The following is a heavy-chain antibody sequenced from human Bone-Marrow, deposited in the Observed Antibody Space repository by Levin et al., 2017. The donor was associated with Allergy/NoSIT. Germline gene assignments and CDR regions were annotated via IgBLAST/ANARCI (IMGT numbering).Heavy chain of an antibody. V-gene: IGHV4-34*01. CDR1: GASFSDYF. Sequence: PGGSLRLSCAVYGASFSDYFWSWIRQPPGKGLEWIGEINHSGSTNYKASLKSRATVSVDTSKNQFSLKLSSVTAADTAVYYCAKGRSYGYNWYFDLWGRGTPVTVSS. J-gene: IGHJ2*01. CDR2: INHSGST. D-gene: IGHD5-18*01. CDR3: AKGRSYGYNWYFDL.